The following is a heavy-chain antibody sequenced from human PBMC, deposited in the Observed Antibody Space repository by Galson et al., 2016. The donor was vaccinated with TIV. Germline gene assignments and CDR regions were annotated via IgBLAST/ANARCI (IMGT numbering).Heavy chain of an antibody. CDR3: ARVKYDSSGFYFNWFDP. V-gene: IGHV3-21*01. CDR2: ISSRSSYT. CDR1: GFTFSSYK. J-gene: IGHJ5*02. Sequence: SLRLSCAASGFTFSSYKMNWVRQAPGKGLEWVSSISSRSSYTHYADSVKGRVTISRDNANNSLYLQMNSLRAEDTAVYYCARVKYDSSGFYFNWFDPWGQGTLVTVSS. D-gene: IGHD3-22*01.